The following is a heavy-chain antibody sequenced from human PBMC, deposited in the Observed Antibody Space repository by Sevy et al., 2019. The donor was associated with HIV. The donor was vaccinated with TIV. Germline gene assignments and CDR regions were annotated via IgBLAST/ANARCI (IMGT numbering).Heavy chain of an antibody. D-gene: IGHD3-10*01. CDR2: ISFGGADT. CDR3: AKDRVSGSYYTGDFDS. CDR1: GFTFATYA. V-gene: IGHV3-23*01. J-gene: IGHJ4*02. Sequence: GGSLGLSCAASGFTFATYAMTWVRQAPGKGLEWVSVISFGGADTYYADSVKGRFTISRDNSKNTLYLQMNSLRAEDTAVFYCAKDRVSGSYYTGDFDSWGQGTLVTVSS.